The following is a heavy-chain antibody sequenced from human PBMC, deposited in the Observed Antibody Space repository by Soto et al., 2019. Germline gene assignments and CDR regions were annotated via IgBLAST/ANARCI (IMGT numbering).Heavy chain of an antibody. CDR1: GFTFSDYY. CDR2: ISSSDNII. V-gene: IGHV3-11*01. Sequence: QVQLVESGGGLVKPGGSLRLSCAASGFTFSDYYMSWIRQAPGKGLEWVSHISSSDNIIYYADSVKGRFTISRDNAKNSLYLQMNSLRAEDTAVYYCARDRGYYDSSGYFDYWGQGTLVTVSS. J-gene: IGHJ4*02. CDR3: ARDRGYYDSSGYFDY. D-gene: IGHD3-22*01.